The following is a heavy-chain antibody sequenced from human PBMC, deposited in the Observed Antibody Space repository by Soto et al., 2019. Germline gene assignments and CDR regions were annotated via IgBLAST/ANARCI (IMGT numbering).Heavy chain of an antibody. CDR1: GFTFSSYE. CDR2: ISSSGSTI. Sequence: LRVSCTASGFTFSSYEMNGVRQAAGKGLEWVSYISSSGSTIYYADSVKGRFTISRDNAKTSLYLQMNSLRAEDTAVYYCESLHDPPIQLWFERNWFDPWGQGTLVTVSS. D-gene: IGHD5-18*01. J-gene: IGHJ5*02. CDR3: ESLHDPPIQLWFERNWFDP. V-gene: IGHV3-48*03.